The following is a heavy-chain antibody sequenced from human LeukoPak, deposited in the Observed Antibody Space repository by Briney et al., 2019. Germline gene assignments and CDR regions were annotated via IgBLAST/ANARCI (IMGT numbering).Heavy chain of an antibody. V-gene: IGHV3-30*01. CDR1: GFTFRSYA. J-gene: IGHJ3*02. CDR2: MSYDGTKK. CDR3: ASLGTVVTRDVFDI. Sequence: GGSLRLSCAASGFTFRSYAMLWVRQAPGRGLEWVALMSYDGTKKYYADSVKGRFTISRDNSKNTLYLQMNSLRAEDTAVYYCASLGTVVTRDVFDIWGQGTMVTVSS. D-gene: IGHD4-23*01.